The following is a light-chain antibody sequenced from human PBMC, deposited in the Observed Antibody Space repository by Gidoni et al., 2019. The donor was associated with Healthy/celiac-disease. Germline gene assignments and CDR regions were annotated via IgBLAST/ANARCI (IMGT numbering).Light chain of an antibody. V-gene: IGKV3-15*01. Sequence: EIVMTQSPATLSVSPGERATRSCMASQSVSSNLAWYQQKPGQAPRLLVYGASTRGTGIPASFSGSGSGTEFTLTIINLQSEDFAVYYCKQYNNWVTFGGGTKVEIK. CDR3: KQYNNWVT. J-gene: IGKJ4*01. CDR1: QSVSSN. CDR2: GAS.